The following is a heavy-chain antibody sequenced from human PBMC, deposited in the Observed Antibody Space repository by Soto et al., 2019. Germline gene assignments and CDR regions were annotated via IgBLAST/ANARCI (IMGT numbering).Heavy chain of an antibody. Sequence: QVQLQESGPGLLKPSGTLFLTRAVSGASVSSGNWWSWVRQPPGKGLEWIGEMHPSGNTNYNPSLKSRVSVSVDKSKNQLTLHLNSLTAADTAVYFCARHGDYFFDFWGQGTLVIVSS. D-gene: IGHD2-21*01. CDR2: MHPSGNT. CDR3: ARHGDYFFDF. CDR1: GASVSSGNW. J-gene: IGHJ4*02. V-gene: IGHV4-4*02.